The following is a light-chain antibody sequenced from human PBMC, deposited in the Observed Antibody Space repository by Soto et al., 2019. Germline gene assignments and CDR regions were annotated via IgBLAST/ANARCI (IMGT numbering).Light chain of an antibody. CDR1: QSISSY. CDR3: QQISSTPPWP. V-gene: IGKV1-39*01. Sequence: QMPQSPSSLSASVGDRVTITCRASQSISSYLNWYQQKPGKAPKLLIYAASNLQSGVPSRFSGSGSGTDFTLTISSLQPEDFATYFCQQISSTPPWPFGQ. CDR2: AAS. J-gene: IGKJ1*01.